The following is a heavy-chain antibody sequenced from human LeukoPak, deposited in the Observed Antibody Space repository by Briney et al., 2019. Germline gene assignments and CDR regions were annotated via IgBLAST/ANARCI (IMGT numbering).Heavy chain of an antibody. D-gene: IGHD3-10*01. J-gene: IGHJ4*02. V-gene: IGHV3-7*01. CDR1: GFTFSNYW. CDR3: ARGGGYYGSETYGIPSDY. Sequence: GGSLRLSCAASGFTFSNYWMNWVRQAPGEGLEWGANIKQNGSEKYYVASVEGRFTVSRDNAKNSLFLQMNSLRAEDTAVYYCARGGGYYGSETYGIPSDYWGQGALVFVSS. CDR2: IKQNGSEK.